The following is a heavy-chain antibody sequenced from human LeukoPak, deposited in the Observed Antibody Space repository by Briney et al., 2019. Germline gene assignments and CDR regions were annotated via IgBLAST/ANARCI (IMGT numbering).Heavy chain of an antibody. CDR3: VKDESSGSYYNFNYFDY. D-gene: IGHD3-10*01. CDR2: ISWKGGYI. CDR1: GFTFSSYA. V-gene: IGHV3-9*01. Sequence: GGSLRLSCAASGFTFSSYAMSWVRQAPGKGLEWVSGISWKGGYIGYADSVKGRFTISRDNGKNSLYLQMNNLRAEDTALYYCVKDESSGSYYNFNYFDYWGQGALVTVSS. J-gene: IGHJ4*02.